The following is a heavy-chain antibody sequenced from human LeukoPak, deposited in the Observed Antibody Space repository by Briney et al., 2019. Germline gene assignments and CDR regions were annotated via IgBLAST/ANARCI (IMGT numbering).Heavy chain of an antibody. CDR3: ARDVDYGLYTLDY. Sequence: PGGSLRLSCAASGFTFTTHDMHWVRQAPGKGLEWVAVISYDGSNKYYADSVKGRFTISRDNSKNTLYLQMNSLRAEDTAVYYCARDVDYGLYTLDYWGQGTLVTVSS. V-gene: IGHV3-30*12. J-gene: IGHJ4*02. D-gene: IGHD4-17*01. CDR1: GFTFTTHD. CDR2: ISYDGSNK.